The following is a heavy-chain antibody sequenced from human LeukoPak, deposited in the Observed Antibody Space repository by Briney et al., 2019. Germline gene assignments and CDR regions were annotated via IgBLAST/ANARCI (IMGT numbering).Heavy chain of an antibody. CDR2: IKQDGSEK. CDR1: GFPFRSYS. Sequence: PGGSLKLSCAASGFPFRSYSMNWVRPASGKGLEWVANIKQDGSEKYYVDSVKGRFTISRDNAKNSLYLQMNSLRAEDTAVYYCARDPSFSIQYGLYYYYGMDVWGQGTTVTVSS. J-gene: IGHJ6*02. V-gene: IGHV3-7*01. D-gene: IGHD4-11*01. CDR3: ARDPSFSIQYGLYYYYGMDV.